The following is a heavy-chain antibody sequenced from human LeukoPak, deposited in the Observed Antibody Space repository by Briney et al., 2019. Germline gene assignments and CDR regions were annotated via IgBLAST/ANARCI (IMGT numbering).Heavy chain of an antibody. Sequence: ASVKVSCKASGYTFTGYYMHWVRQAPGQGLEWMGWINPNSGGTNYAQKFQGRVTMTRDTSISTAYMELGRLRSDDTAVYYCARSGSGLWFRESFFDYWGQGTLVTVSS. CDR1: GYTFTGYY. CDR2: INPNSGGT. CDR3: ARSGSGLWFRESFFDY. D-gene: IGHD3-10*01. J-gene: IGHJ4*02. V-gene: IGHV1-2*02.